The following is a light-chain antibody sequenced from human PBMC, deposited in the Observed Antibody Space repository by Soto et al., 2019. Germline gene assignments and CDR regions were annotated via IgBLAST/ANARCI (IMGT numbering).Light chain of an antibody. V-gene: IGLV2-14*03. J-gene: IGLJ1*01. CDR1: SSDVGGSNF. CDR3: VSYTSSTTYV. Sequence: QSFLTQPASVSYSPGHSITISCTGTSSDVGGSNFVSWYQQHPGKPPKLIIYDVANRPSGVSNRFSGSKSGSTASLIISRLQTEDEADYYCVSYTSSTTYVFGTGTKVTVL. CDR2: DVA.